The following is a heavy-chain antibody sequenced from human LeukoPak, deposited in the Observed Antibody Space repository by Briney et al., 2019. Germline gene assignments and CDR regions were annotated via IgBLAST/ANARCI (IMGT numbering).Heavy chain of an antibody. J-gene: IGHJ6*03. CDR1: GGSFSGYY. CDR3: ARGAGVDHYYYYYMDV. V-gene: IGHV4-34*01. Sequence: ASETLSLTCAVYGGSFSGYYWSWIRQPPGKGLECIGEINHSGSTNYNPSLKSRVTISVDTSKNQFSLKLSSVTAADTAVYYCARGAGVDHYYYYYMDVWGKGTTVTVSS. D-gene: IGHD2-2*01. CDR2: INHSGST.